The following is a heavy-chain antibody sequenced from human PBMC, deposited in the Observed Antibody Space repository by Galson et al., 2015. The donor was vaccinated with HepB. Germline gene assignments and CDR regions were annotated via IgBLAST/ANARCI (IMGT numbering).Heavy chain of an antibody. J-gene: IGHJ4*02. CDR1: GFTFDDYA. Sequence: SLRLSCAASGFTFDDYAMHWVRQAPGKGLEWVSGISWNSGSIEYADSVKGRFTISTDNAKNSLYLQMNSLRAEDTTLYYCAKTGMVRGVTADLDYWGQGTLVTVSS. D-gene: IGHD3-10*01. CDR2: ISWNSGSI. V-gene: IGHV3-9*01. CDR3: AKTGMVRGVTADLDY.